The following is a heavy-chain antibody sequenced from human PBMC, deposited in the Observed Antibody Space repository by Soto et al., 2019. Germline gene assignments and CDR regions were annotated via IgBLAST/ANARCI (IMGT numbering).Heavy chain of an antibody. CDR2: ISHSGHIT. D-gene: IGHD2-15*01. Sequence: QVQLVESGGGLVKPGGSLRLSCAASGFNFNDYYMSWIRQAPGKGLEWLSYISHSGHITNYADSVKGRFTISRDNAKNSLYLQLNSLRVEDTAVYYCARRSGPGDYWGQGTLVTVSS. CDR3: ARRSGPGDY. CDR1: GFNFNDYY. J-gene: IGHJ4*02. V-gene: IGHV3-11*01.